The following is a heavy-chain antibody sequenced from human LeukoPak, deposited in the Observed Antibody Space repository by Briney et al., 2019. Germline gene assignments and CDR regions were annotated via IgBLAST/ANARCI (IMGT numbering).Heavy chain of an antibody. CDR3: AKPTYCSGGSCYPAYFDY. D-gene: IGHD2-15*01. CDR2: ISYDGSNK. V-gene: IGHV3-30*18. CDR1: GFTFSSYG. J-gene: IGHJ4*02. Sequence: GRALRLSCAASGFTFSSYGMHWVRQAPGKGLEWVAVISYDGSNKYYADSVKGRFTISRDNSKNTLYLQMNSLRAEETAVYYCAKPTYCSGGSCYPAYFDYWGQGTLVTVSS.